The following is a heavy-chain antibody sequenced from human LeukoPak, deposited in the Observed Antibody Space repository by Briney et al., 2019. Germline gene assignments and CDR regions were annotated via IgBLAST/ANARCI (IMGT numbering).Heavy chain of an antibody. CDR1: GGSISSSNW. V-gene: IGHV4-4*02. Sequence: SETLSLTCAVSGGSISSSNWWSWVRQPPGKGLEWIGEIYHSGSTNYNPSLKSRVTISVDKSKNQFSLKLSSVTAADTAVYYCARVWYYDILTGYYVTEDGMDVWGNGTTVTVSS. D-gene: IGHD3-9*01. CDR3: ARVWYYDILTGYYVTEDGMDV. J-gene: IGHJ6*04. CDR2: IYHSGST.